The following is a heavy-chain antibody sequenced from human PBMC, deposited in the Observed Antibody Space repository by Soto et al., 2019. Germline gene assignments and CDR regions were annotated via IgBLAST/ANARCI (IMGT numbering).Heavy chain of an antibody. D-gene: IGHD6-13*01. J-gene: IGHJ5*02. CDR1: GGSFSGYY. CDR3: ARRAADLEYFDP. V-gene: IGHV4-34*01. Sequence: PSETLSLTCAVYGGSFSGYYWSWIRQPPGKGLEWIGEINHSGSTNYNPSLKSRVTISVDTSKNQFSLKASDTAMYFCARRAADLEYFDPWGQGTLVTVSS. CDR2: INHSGST.